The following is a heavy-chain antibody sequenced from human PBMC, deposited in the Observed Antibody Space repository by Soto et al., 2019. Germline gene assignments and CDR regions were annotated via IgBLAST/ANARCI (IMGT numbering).Heavy chain of an antibody. J-gene: IGHJ4*02. V-gene: IGHV2-5*02. CDR3: AHTILRNVFGLITTTAIYVAF. Sequence: QITLNASGPTVVKPAETLTLTCTFSGFSLTTSGVGMGWTRQSPGKAPEWLALIYWDDDKCYNASVKRRLTINKDTPKQLVVLTVVSVYPADTATYDWAHTILRNVFGLITTTAIYVAFWVQGTPVFVSA. CDR2: IYWDDDK. CDR1: GFSLTTSGVG. D-gene: IGHD3-3*01.